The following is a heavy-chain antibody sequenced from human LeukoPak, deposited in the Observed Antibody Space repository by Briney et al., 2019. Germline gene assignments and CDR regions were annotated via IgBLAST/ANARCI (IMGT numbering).Heavy chain of an antibody. V-gene: IGHV3-30*18. Sequence: GGSLRLSCAASGFTFSSYGMHWVRQAPGKGLEWVAVISYDGSNKYYADSVKGRFTISRDNSKNTLYLQMNSLRAEDTAVYYCAKAGDDSSGYYPFDYWGQGTLVTVSS. CDR2: ISYDGSNK. J-gene: IGHJ4*02. CDR3: AKAGDDSSGYYPFDY. D-gene: IGHD3-22*01. CDR1: GFTFSSYG.